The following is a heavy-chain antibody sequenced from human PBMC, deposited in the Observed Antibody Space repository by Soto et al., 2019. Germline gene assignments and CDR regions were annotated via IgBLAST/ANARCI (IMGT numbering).Heavy chain of an antibody. J-gene: IGHJ4*02. V-gene: IGHV3-23*01. CDR2: IGDTDDST. CDR1: GFSFRSYA. D-gene: IGHD1-26*01. Sequence: EVQLLESGGGLVQPGGSLRLSCAASGFSFRSYAMSWVRQAPGKGLEWVSTIGDTDDSTYYVDSVKGRFTISRDNSKNTLYLQMNSLRAEDTAVYYCADGGRYADYWGQGTLVTVSS. CDR3: ADGGRYADY.